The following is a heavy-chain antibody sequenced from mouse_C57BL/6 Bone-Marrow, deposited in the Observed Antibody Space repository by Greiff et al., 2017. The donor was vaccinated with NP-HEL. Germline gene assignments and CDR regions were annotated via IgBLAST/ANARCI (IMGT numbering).Heavy chain of an antibody. CDR1: GFTFSSYS. CDR2: ISDGGSYT. V-gene: IGHV5-4*03. CDR3: ARRVLLMDY. Sequence: EVKLVESGGGLVKPGGSLKLSCAASGFTFSSYSMSWVRQTPEKRLEWVGTISDGGSYTYYPDNVKGRFTISRDNTKNNIYLQMSHLKSEDTAMYYCARRVLLMDYWGQGTSVTVSS. J-gene: IGHJ4*01. D-gene: IGHD1-1*01.